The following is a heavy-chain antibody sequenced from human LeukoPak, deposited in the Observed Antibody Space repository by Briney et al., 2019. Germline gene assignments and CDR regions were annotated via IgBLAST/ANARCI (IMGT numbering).Heavy chain of an antibody. J-gene: IGHJ3*01. Sequence: GESLKISCKASGYRFDNHWIGWVRQMPGKGLEWMGIIYPGDSDTRYSPSFEDQVTISVDKSTNTAYLQWTTVKASDTAIHYCARPRLYSVSVYDVWGQGTKVTVSS. CDR3: ARPRLYSVSVYDV. CDR1: GYRFDNHW. CDR2: IYPGDSDT. V-gene: IGHV5-51*01. D-gene: IGHD2-8*01.